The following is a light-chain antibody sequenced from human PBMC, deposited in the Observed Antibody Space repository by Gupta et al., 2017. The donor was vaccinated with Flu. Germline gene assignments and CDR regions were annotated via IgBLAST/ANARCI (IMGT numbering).Light chain of an antibody. CDR2: KAS. CDR1: QSISSW. Sequence: DIQMTQSPSTLSASVGDRVTITCRASQSISSWLAWYQQKPGKAPNLLIYKASNLESGVPSRFSGAGSGTEFTLTISSLQPDDFATYYCQKYDTYRRNFGQGTKLEIK. J-gene: IGKJ2*01. CDR3: QKYDTYRRN. V-gene: IGKV1-5*03.